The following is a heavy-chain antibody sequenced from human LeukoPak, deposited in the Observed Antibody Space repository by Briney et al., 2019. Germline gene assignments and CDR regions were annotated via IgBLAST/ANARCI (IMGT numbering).Heavy chain of an antibody. CDR1: GGSISSSSYY. J-gene: IGHJ4*02. V-gene: IGHV4-39*07. Sequence: SETLSLTCTVSGGSISSSSYYWGWIRQPPGKGLEWIGSIYYSGSTYYNPSLKSRATISVDTSKNQFSLKLSSVTAADTAVYYCARVKGYYYDSSGYHMRHFDYWGQGTLVTVSS. D-gene: IGHD3-22*01. CDR2: IYYSGST. CDR3: ARVKGYYYDSSGYHMRHFDY.